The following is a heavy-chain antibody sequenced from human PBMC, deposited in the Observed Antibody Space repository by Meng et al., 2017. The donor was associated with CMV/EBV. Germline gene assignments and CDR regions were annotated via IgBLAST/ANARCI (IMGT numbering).Heavy chain of an antibody. J-gene: IGHJ4*02. CDR1: GFTVSSNY. Sequence: GESLKISCAASGFTVSSNYMSWVRQAPGKGLEWVANIKQDGSEKYYVDSVKGRFTISRDNAKNSLYLQMNSLRAEDTAVYYCAPSLGYCSGGSCYRDYWGQGTLVTVSS. CDR3: APSLGYCSGGSCYRDY. CDR2: IKQDGSEK. V-gene: IGHV3-7*01. D-gene: IGHD2-15*01.